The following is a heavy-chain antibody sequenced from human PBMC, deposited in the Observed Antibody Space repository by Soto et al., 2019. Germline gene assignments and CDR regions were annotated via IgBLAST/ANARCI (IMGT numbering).Heavy chain of an antibody. CDR2: IYHSGST. V-gene: IGHV4-4*02. D-gene: IGHD4-17*01. CDR1: GGSISSSNW. J-gene: IGHJ3*02. CDR3: ARDPKADGGLAGGAFDI. Sequence: QVQLQESGPGLVKPSGTLSLTCAVSGGSISSSNWWSWVRQPPGKGLEWIGEIYHSGSTNYNPYLKSRVTISVDKSKNQFSLKLSSVTAADTAVYYCARDPKADGGLAGGAFDIWGQGTMVTVSS.